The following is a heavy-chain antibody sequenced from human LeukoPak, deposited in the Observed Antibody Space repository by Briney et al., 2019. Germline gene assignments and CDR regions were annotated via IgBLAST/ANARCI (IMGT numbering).Heavy chain of an antibody. D-gene: IGHD5-18*01. V-gene: IGHV3-23*01. CDR1: GFTFSSYA. J-gene: IGHJ4*02. CDR2: ISGSGGST. Sequence: PGGSRRLSCAASGFTFSSYAMSWVRQAPGKGLEWVSAISGSGGSTDYAVSVKGRFTVSRDNSRNTLFLQMNSLRAEDTAVYYCATDRVTQYFDYWGQGTLVSVSS. CDR3: ATDRVTQYFDY.